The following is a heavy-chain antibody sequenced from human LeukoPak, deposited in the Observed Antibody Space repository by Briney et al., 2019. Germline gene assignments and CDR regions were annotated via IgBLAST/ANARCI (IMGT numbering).Heavy chain of an antibody. V-gene: IGHV3-48*03. J-gene: IGHJ4*02. Sequence: GGSLRLSCAASGFTFSSYEMNWVRQAPGKGLQWVSDISSSGTTIYYADSVKGRFTISRDNAKNSLYLQMNSLRAEDTAVYYCERRYCSTTSCLFDNRGQGTLVTVSS. CDR2: ISSSGTTI. CDR1: GFTFSSYE. D-gene: IGHD2-2*01. CDR3: ERRYCSTTSCLFDN.